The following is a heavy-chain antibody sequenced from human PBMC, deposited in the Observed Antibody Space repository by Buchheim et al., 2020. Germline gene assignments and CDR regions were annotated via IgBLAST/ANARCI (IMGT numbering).Heavy chain of an antibody. CDR2: INGRGDNT. CDR3: AKVGSSAYFFES. J-gene: IGHJ4*02. V-gene: IGHV3-23*01. Sequence: EVGLLESGGSLAQPGGSLILSCAASGFTFTSYLMMWVRQGPGKGLACGSTINGRGDNTYYADSVKGRFIISRDTSRKTLYLRRDSLRVEDTAIYYCAKVGSSAYFFESWGRGTL. CDR1: GFTFTSYL.